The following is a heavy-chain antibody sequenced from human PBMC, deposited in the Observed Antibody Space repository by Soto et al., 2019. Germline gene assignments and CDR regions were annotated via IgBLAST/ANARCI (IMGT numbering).Heavy chain of an antibody. V-gene: IGHV3-21*01. D-gene: IGHD3-22*01. Sequence: PGGSLRLSCAASGFTFSSYSMNWVRQAPGKGLEWVSSISSSSSYIYYADSVKGRFTISRDNAKNSLYLQINSLRAEDTAVYYCARDAYDSSGYQTAFDIWGQGTMVTVSS. CDR3: ARDAYDSSGYQTAFDI. CDR1: GFTFSSYS. CDR2: ISSSSSYI. J-gene: IGHJ3*02.